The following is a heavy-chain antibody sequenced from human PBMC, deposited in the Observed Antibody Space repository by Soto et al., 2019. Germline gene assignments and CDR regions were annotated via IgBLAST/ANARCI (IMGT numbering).Heavy chain of an antibody. Sequence: PSETLSLTCTVSGGSISSYYWSWIRQPPGKGLEWLGYVYDSGSTYYNPSLQRRFTISVDTSKTQFSLKLSSVTAADTAVYYCARGPYCGGDCLFGGEYYFDYWGQGTLVTVSS. CDR2: VYDSGST. CDR3: ARGPYCGGDCLFGGEYYFDY. D-gene: IGHD2-21*01. J-gene: IGHJ4*02. V-gene: IGHV4-59*01. CDR1: GGSISSYY.